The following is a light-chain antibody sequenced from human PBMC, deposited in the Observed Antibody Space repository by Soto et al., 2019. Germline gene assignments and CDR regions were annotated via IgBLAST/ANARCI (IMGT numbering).Light chain of an antibody. Sequence: QSVLTQPASVSGSPGRSITISCTGTSSDVGGYNYVSWYQQHPGKGPKLMIYEVSNRPSGVSNRFSGSKSGNTATLTISGLQAEDEADYYCSSYTSTTTRVFGTGTNVTVL. CDR1: SSDVGGYNY. CDR2: EVS. V-gene: IGLV2-14*03. J-gene: IGLJ1*01. CDR3: SSYTSTTTRV.